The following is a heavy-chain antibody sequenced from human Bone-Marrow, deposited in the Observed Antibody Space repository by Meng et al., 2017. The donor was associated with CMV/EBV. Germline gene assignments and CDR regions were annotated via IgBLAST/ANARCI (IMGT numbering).Heavy chain of an antibody. CDR1: GGSSSSSSYY. D-gene: IGHD2-2*01. CDR3: ARDLASFRSSTTGGYFDY. Sequence: SETLSLTCTVSGGSSSSSSYYWGWIRQPPGKGLEWIGSIYYSGSTYYNPSLKSRVTISVDTSKNQFSLKLSSVTAADTAVYYCARDLASFRSSTTGGYFDYWGQGTLVTVSS. CDR2: IYYSGST. J-gene: IGHJ4*02. V-gene: IGHV4-39*07.